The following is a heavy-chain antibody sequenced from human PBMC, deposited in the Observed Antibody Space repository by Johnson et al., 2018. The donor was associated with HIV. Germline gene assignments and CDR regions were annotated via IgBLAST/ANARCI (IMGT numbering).Heavy chain of an antibody. V-gene: IGHV3-30*18. Sequence: QVQLLESGGGVVQPGRSLRLSCAASGFTFSSYGMHWVRQAPGKGLEWVAVISYDGSNKYYADSVKGRFTISRDNSKNTLYLQMNSLRAEDTAVYYCAKDWYDAGPLMALDIWGQGTMVTVSS. CDR3: AKDWYDAGPLMALDI. CDR2: ISYDGSNK. CDR1: GFTFSSYG. J-gene: IGHJ3*02. D-gene: IGHD2-8*01.